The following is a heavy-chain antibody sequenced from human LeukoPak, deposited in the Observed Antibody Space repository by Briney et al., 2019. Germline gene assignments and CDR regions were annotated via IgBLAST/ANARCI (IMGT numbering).Heavy chain of an antibody. J-gene: IGHJ5*02. D-gene: IGHD2-21*02. Sequence: ASVKVSCKASGFPLTAYYIHWVRQAPGQGLEWMGRIYPNSGGSNYAQRFQGRVTMTWDTPIATVYMQLSRLTSDDTAVYYCARDWWGPDRTPAANWFDPWGQGTLVTVSS. CDR1: GFPLTAYY. V-gene: IGHV1-2*06. CDR2: IYPNSGGS. CDR3: ARDWWGPDRTPAANWFDP.